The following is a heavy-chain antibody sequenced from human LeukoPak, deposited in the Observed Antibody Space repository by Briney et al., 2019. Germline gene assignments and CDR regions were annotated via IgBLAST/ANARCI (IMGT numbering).Heavy chain of an antibody. J-gene: IGHJ4*02. CDR2: ISGSGGST. Sequence: GGSLRLSCAASGFTFSSYAMSWVRQAPGKGLEWVSAISGSGGSTYYADSVKGRFTISRDNSKNTLYLQMNSLRAEDTAVYYCAKAPGEYVVRGVMNDFDYWGQGTLVTVSS. V-gene: IGHV3-23*01. CDR3: AKAPGEYVVRGVMNDFDY. D-gene: IGHD3-10*01. CDR1: GFTFSSYA.